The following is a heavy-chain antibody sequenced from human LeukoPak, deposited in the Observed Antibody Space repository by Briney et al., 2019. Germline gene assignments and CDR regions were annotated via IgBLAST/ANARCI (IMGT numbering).Heavy chain of an antibody. CDR1: GFTFSSYA. Sequence: GRSLRLSCAASGFTFSSYAMHWVRQAPGKGLEWVAVISYDGSNKYYADSVKGRFTISRDNAKNSLYLQMNSLRAEDTAVYYCARDLPYYYDSSGYYHFDYWGQGTLVTVSS. J-gene: IGHJ4*02. CDR3: ARDLPYYYDSSGYYHFDY. CDR2: ISYDGSNK. V-gene: IGHV3-30-3*01. D-gene: IGHD3-22*01.